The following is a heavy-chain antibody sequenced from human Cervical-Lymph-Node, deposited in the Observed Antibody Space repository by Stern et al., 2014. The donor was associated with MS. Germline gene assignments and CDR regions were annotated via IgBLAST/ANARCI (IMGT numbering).Heavy chain of an antibody. CDR3: ASVKVAADTFDY. D-gene: IGHD6-13*01. V-gene: IGHV3-72*01. CDR2: SRSKAKSYTT. J-gene: IGHJ4*02. Sequence: VQLVQSGGGLVQPGGSLRLSCAASGFTFSDHYMDWVRQAPGKGLEWVCRSRSKAKSYTTEYAASVKGRFTISRDDSKNSLHLQMNSLKTEDTAVYYCASVKVAADTFDYWGQGTLVTVSS. CDR1: GFTFSDHY.